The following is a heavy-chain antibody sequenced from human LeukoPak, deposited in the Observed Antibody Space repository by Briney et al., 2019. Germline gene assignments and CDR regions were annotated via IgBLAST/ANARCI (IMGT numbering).Heavy chain of an antibody. V-gene: IGHV3-7*04. CDR1: KFTFSSYW. CDR3: ARGTYYYEF. D-gene: IGHD3-16*01. J-gene: IGHJ4*02. CDR2: MNQLGNEK. Sequence: GGSLRLSCAASKFTFSSYWMSWVRQAPGKGPEWVAYMNQLGNEKNYLDSVKGRFTIARDNTKNSLYLQMTSLRAEDTAVYYCARGTYYYEFWGQGTLVTVSS.